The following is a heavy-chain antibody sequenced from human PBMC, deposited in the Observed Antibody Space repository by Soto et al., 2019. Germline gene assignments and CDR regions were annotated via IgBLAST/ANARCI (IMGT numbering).Heavy chain of an antibody. CDR1: GFTFSTYW. Sequence: PGGSLRLSCSASGFTFSTYWMSWVRQAPGKGLEWVANIKQDGSEKYYVDSVRGRFTISRDTAKNSLYLQMNSLRAEDTAVYYCARACYYDSSGFSPGGYWGQGTLVTVPQ. V-gene: IGHV3-7*01. CDR2: IKQDGSEK. J-gene: IGHJ4*02. D-gene: IGHD3-22*01. CDR3: ARACYYDSSGFSPGGY.